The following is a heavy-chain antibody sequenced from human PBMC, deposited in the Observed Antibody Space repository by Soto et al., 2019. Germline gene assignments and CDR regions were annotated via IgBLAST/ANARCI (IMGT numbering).Heavy chain of an antibody. CDR1: GLTVSSNF. J-gene: IGHJ3*02. D-gene: IGHD1-26*01. CDR3: SRELLPSGSRDAFDI. Sequence: EVQLVESGGGLVQPGGSLRLSCAAFGLTVSSNFMTWVRQAPGKGLEWVSVTYSDGTTYYADSVEGRFTISRDNSRNTLYLQMNSLRAEDTAVYYCSRELLPSGSRDAFDIWGQGTMVTVSS. CDR2: TYSDGTT. V-gene: IGHV3-66*01.